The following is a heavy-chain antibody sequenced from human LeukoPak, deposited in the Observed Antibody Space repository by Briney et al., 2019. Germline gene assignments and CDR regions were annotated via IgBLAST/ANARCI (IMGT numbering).Heavy chain of an antibody. CDR2: ISSSSSYI. J-gene: IGHJ3*02. D-gene: IGHD3-3*01. CDR3: ARTRDYDFWSGNDAFGI. CDR1: GFTFSSYS. V-gene: IGHV3-21*01. Sequence: GGSLRLSCAASGFTFSSYSVNWVRQAPGKGLEWVSSISSSSSYIYYADSVKGRFTISRDNAKNSLYLQMNSLRAEDTAVYYCARTRDYDFWSGNDAFGIWGQGTMVTVSS.